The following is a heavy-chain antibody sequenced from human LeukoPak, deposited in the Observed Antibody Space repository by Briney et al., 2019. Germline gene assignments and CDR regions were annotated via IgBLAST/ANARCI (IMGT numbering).Heavy chain of an antibody. CDR2: VYYSGGT. D-gene: IGHD2-8*01. J-gene: IGHJ4*02. CDR1: GGSISRYY. V-gene: IGHV4-59*01. Sequence: SETLSLTCSVSGGSISRYYWNWIRQPPGKGLEWIGYVYYSGGTNYNPSLKSRVTISVDTSKNQFSLKLSSVTAADTAVYYCAREVPLYGFDYWGQGTLVTVSS. CDR3: AREVPLYGFDY.